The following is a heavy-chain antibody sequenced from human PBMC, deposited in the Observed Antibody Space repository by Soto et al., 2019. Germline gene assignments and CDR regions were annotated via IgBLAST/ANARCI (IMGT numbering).Heavy chain of an antibody. J-gene: IGHJ3*02. CDR3: ARDPIVGATLRAFDI. D-gene: IGHD1-26*01. V-gene: IGHV1-3*01. CDR1: GYTFTSYA. CDR2: INAGNGNT. Sequence: GASVKVSCKASGYTFTSYAMHWVRQAPGQRLEWMGWINAGNGNTKYSQKFQGRVTITRDTSASTAYMELSGLRSEDTAVYYCARDPIVGATLRAFDIWGQGSMVTVSS.